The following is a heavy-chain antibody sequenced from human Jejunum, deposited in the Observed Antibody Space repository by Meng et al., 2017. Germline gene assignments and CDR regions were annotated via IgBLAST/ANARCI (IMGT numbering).Heavy chain of an antibody. CDR1: GASFSGYK. D-gene: IGHD3-9*01. V-gene: IGHV4-34*01. CDR3: ARRLPYFDTGFYDF. Sequence: QGQIQQWGAGLLRPSETLSLPCAVYGASFSGYKWNWIRQPPGKGLEWIGEINHSGSTTYNPSLKSRVTMSVDTSKNQFSLKVDSVSAADTAVYYCARRLPYFDTGFYDFWGQGTLVTVSS. CDR2: INHSGST. J-gene: IGHJ4*02.